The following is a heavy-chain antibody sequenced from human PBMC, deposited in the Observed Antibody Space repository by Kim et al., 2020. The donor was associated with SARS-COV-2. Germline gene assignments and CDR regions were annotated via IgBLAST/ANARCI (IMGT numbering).Heavy chain of an antibody. D-gene: IGHD2-15*01. CDR2: ISSSGSHP. CDR1: GFIFSTYS. Sequence: GGSLRLSCVASGFIFSTYSMTWVRQAPGKGLEWVSYISSSGSHPEDANSVKGRFTISRDNAKDSLYLQMNRLRAEDTAIYYCVRDFGSTTFDYWGQGTLVTVSS. J-gene: IGHJ4*02. V-gene: IGHV3-21*06. CDR3: VRDFGSTTFDY.